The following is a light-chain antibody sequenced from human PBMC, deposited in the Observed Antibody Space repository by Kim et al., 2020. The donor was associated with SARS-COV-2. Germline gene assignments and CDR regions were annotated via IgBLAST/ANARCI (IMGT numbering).Light chain of an antibody. V-gene: IGKV1-5*03. J-gene: IGKJ3*01. CDR2: KAS. CDR1: QSISSW. CDR3: QHYDAYPLT. Sequence: DIQMTQSPSTLSASVGDRVTITCRASQSISSWLAWYQQKPGKAPKVLIYKASSLESGVPSRFSGSGSGTEFTLTISSLQPDDFATYFCQHYDAYPLTFGPRTRWISN.